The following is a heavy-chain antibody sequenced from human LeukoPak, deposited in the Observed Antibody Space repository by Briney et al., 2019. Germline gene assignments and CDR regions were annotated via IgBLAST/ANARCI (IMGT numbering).Heavy chain of an antibody. J-gene: IGHJ6*02. D-gene: IGHD6-19*01. CDR2: IYYSGST. CDR3: ARVIAVAGPAGYYYGMDV. CDR1: GGSISSYY. V-gene: IGHV4-59*01. Sequence: PSETLSLTCTVSGGSISSYYWSWIRQPPGKGLEWIGYIYYSGSTNYNPSLKSRVTISVDTSKNQFSLKLSSVTAADTAVYYCARVIAVAGPAGYYYGMDVWGQGTTVTVSS.